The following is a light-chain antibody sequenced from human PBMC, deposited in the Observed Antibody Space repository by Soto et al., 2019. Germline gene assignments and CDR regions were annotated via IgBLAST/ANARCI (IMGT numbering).Light chain of an antibody. CDR3: SSYTSSSTPDV. V-gene: IGLV2-14*01. Sequence: QSALTQPASVSGSPGQSITISCTGTSSDVGGYNYVSWYQQHPGKAPKLMIYEVSNRPSGVSNRFSGSKSGNTASLTISGLQAEDEADYDCSSYTSSSTPDVFGAGTQLTVL. J-gene: IGLJ7*01. CDR2: EVS. CDR1: SSDVGGYNY.